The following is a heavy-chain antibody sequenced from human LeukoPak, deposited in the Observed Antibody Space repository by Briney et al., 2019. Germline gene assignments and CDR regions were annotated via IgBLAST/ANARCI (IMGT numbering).Heavy chain of an antibody. V-gene: IGHV1-8*01. CDR1: GYTFTSYD. Sequence: ASVKVSCKASGYTFTSYDINWVRQATGRGLEWMGWMSPISGNTGYAQKFQGRLTMTRNTAINTAYMELSGLRSEDTAVYYCAREFGDILVVPYYWGQGTLVTVSS. CDR2: MSPISGNT. D-gene: IGHD2-2*01. J-gene: IGHJ4*02. CDR3: AREFGDILVVPYY.